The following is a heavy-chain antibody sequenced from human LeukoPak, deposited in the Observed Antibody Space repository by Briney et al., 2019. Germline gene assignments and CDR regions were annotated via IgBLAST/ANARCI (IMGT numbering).Heavy chain of an antibody. CDR1: GFTVSSNH. D-gene: IGHD6-19*01. CDR3: MRQGLGGAGR. J-gene: IGHJ4*02. Sequence: GGSLRLSCAASGFTVSSNHMNWVRQAPGKGLEWVSVIFSGGDTSYADSVKGRFTISRDSSKNTLFLQMNSLTPEDTAVYYCMRQGLGGAGRWGQGTLVTVSS. V-gene: IGHV3-66*02. CDR2: IFSGGDT.